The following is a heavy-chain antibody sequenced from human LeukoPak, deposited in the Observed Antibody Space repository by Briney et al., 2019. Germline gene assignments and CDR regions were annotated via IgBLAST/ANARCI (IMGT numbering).Heavy chain of an antibody. CDR1: GFTFSSYG. D-gene: IGHD3-10*01. CDR2: ISYDGSNK. J-gene: IGHJ4*02. CDR3: AKEYPLLWFGELLPYFDY. Sequence: PGGSLRLSCAASGFTFSSYGMHWVRQAPGKGLEWVAVISYDGSNKYYADSVKGRFTISRDNSKNTLYLQMNSLRAEDTAVYYCAKEYPLLWFGELLPYFDYWGQGTLVTVSS. V-gene: IGHV3-30*18.